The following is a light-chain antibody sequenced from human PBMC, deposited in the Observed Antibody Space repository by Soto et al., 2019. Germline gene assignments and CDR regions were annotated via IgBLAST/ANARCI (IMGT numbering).Light chain of an antibody. Sequence: DIQMTQSPSSLSASIGDRVTITCRPSQSISTYLHWYQQKPGEAPKLLISGASSLQSGIPSRFSGNGSRTEFTLSNTSLQREDFAIYFCQQSYSTQYTFGQGTKLEIK. CDR3: QQSYSTQYT. V-gene: IGKV1-39*01. CDR2: GAS. J-gene: IGKJ2*01. CDR1: QSISTY.